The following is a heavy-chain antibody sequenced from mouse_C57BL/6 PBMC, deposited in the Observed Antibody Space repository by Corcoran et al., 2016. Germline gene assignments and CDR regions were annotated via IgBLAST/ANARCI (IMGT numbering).Heavy chain of an antibody. J-gene: IGHJ3*01. V-gene: IGHV1-80*01. D-gene: IGHD2-4*01. CDR3: ARRGDDYDGVLFAY. CDR2: IYPGDGDT. CDR1: GYAFSSYW. Sequence: QVQLQQSGAELVKPGASVKISCKASGYAFSSYWMNWVKQRPGKGLEWIGQIYPGDGDTNYNGKFKGKATLTADKSSSTAYMQLSSLTSEDSAVYFCARRGDDYDGVLFAYWGQGTLVTVSA.